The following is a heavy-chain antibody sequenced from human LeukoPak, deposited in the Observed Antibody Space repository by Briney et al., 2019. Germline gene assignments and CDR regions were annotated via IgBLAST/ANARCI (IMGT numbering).Heavy chain of an antibody. J-gene: IGHJ4*02. CDR3: ARHLMFRDSTYGPHLDY. CDR2: MYDIRST. Sequence: PSETLSLTWTVSGGSLSSSSYYWGWILRSPWKGREWIGSMYDIRSTYNNPSLRSRITISVDTSKNHFSLKLPSVTAADTAVYYCARHLMFRDSTYGPHLDYWGQGTLVTVSS. D-gene: IGHD3-10*01. V-gene: IGHV4-39*01. CDR1: GGSLSSSSYY.